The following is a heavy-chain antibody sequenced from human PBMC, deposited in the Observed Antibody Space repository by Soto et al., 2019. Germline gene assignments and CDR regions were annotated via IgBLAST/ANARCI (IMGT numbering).Heavy chain of an antibody. D-gene: IGHD3-3*01. Sequence: GGSLRVSCAASGFSFGSYAMSWVRQAPRKGLGWVSAISGSFGSTYYAVCVQGRFTISRDNSKHTLCLQMCDLSADDTAVYYCAKEGDFLDRGFDYWDQGALVTVFS. CDR2: ISGSFGST. CDR3: AKEGDFLDRGFDY. V-gene: IGHV3-23*01. J-gene: IGHJ4*02. CDR1: GFSFGSYA.